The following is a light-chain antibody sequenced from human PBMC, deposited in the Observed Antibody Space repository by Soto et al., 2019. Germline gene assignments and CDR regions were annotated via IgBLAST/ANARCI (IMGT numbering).Light chain of an antibody. V-gene: IGLV3-21*02. CDR1: NIGTKS. CDR3: QVWDSGSGHPVV. J-gene: IGLJ2*01. Sequence: SYELTQPPSVSVAPGQTARITCGGNNIGTKSVHWYQQKPGQAPVLVVYGDSDRPSGIPDRFSGSNSGNTATLTINRVEAGDEADYYCQVWDSGSGHPVVFGGGPKVTVL. CDR2: GDS.